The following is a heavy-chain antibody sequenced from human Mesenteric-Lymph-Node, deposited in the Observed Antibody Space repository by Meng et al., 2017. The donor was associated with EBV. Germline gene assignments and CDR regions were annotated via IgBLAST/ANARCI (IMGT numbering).Heavy chain of an antibody. CDR3: ARDVLGSGDY. Sequence: QGQVGQVGAEVKKPGASVKVTCKASGYTFSAYGISWVRQAPGQGLEWMGWISPFNGNTNYAQNLQDRVTMTTDTSTTTAYMELRNLRSDDTAVYYCARDVLGSGDYWGQGTLVTVSS. D-gene: IGHD5-12*01. J-gene: IGHJ4*02. CDR2: ISPFNGNT. CDR1: GYTFSAYG. V-gene: IGHV1-18*01.